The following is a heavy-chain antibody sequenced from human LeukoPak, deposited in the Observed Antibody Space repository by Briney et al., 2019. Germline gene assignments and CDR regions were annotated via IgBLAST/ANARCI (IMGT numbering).Heavy chain of an antibody. Sequence: PSETMSLTFAVAGGSISSGGYSWSWIRQPPGKGLEWIGYIYHSGSTYYNPSLKSRVTISVDRSKNQFSLKLSSVTAADTAVYYCARDYYDSSGYYFDYWGQGTLVTVSS. CDR1: GGSISSGGYS. D-gene: IGHD3-22*01. J-gene: IGHJ4*02. V-gene: IGHV4-30-2*01. CDR2: IYHSGST. CDR3: ARDYYDSSGYYFDY.